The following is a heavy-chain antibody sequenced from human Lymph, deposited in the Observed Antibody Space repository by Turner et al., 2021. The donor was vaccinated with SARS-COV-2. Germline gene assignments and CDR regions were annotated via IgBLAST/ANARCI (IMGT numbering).Heavy chain of an antibody. Sequence: EVQLVETGGGLIQPGGSLRLSCSASGIIVSRNYMNWVRQAPGKGLELVSVIYSGGTTYYADSVKGRFTISRDNSKNTLYLQMNSLRVEDTAVYYCARDLGTYGMGVWGQGTTVTVSS. CDR2: IYSGGTT. D-gene: IGHD6-13*01. CDR1: GIIVSRNY. V-gene: IGHV3-53*02. J-gene: IGHJ6*02. CDR3: ARDLGTYGMGV.